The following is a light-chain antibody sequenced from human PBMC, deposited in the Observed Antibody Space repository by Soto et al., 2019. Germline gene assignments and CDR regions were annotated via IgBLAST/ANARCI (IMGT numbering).Light chain of an antibody. Sequence: DVVMTPSPLSLPVTLGQPASISCRSSQSLVYIDGNTYLNWFQQRPGQSPRRLIYKVSNRDSGVPDRFSSSGSGTDFTLKISRVEAYDVVLYYCMQATHSPPYAFGQGTKLEI. V-gene: IGKV2-30*01. CDR3: MQATHSPPYA. J-gene: IGKJ2*01. CDR1: QSLVYIDGNTY. CDR2: KVS.